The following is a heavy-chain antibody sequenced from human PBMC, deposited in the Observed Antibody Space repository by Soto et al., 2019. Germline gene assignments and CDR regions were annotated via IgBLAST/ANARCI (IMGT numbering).Heavy chain of an antibody. CDR3: ARGLVGATTDPYYFDY. J-gene: IGHJ4*02. CDR2: IIPIFGTA. CDR1: GVTFSSYA. D-gene: IGHD1-26*01. V-gene: IGHV1-69*13. Sequence: SVKVSCKASGVTFSSYAISWVRQAPGQGLEWMGGIIPIFGTANYAQKFQGRVTITADESTSTAYMELSSLRSEDTAVYYCARGLVGATTDPYYFDYWGQGTLVTVSS.